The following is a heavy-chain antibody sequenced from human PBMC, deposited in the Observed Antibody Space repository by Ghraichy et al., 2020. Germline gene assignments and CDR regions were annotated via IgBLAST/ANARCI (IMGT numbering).Heavy chain of an antibody. CDR3: VRRGRVGATLDR. D-gene: IGHD1-26*01. V-gene: IGHV3-73*01. CDR1: GFTFSGAA. J-gene: IGHJ5*02. Sequence: GGSLRLSCVTSGFTFSGAAIHWVRQASGRGLEWVGRIRTKPNNYATSYGLSVQGRFTLSRDDSANTAYLQMNSLRIEDTAVYYCVRRGRVGATLDRWGQGTLVTVSP. CDR2: IRTKPNNYAT.